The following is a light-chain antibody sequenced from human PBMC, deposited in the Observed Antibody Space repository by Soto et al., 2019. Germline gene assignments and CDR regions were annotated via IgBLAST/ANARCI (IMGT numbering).Light chain of an antibody. CDR1: SSDIGGYNY. Sequence: QSALTQPASVSGSPGQSITISCTGTSSDIGGYNYVSWYQQHPGKAPKLMIYEVVNRPSGLSYRFSGSKSGNTASLTISGLQVEDEADYYCSSYTSSSTVVFGGGTKLTVL. CDR2: EVV. V-gene: IGLV2-14*01. J-gene: IGLJ2*01. CDR3: SSYTSSSTVV.